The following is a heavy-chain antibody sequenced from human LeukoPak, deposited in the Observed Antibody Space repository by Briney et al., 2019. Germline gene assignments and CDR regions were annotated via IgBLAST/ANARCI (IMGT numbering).Heavy chain of an antibody. V-gene: IGHV1-46*01. CDR2: INPSGGST. D-gene: IGHD6-19*01. CDR1: GYTFTSYY. Sequence: ASVKVSCKASGYTFTSYYMHWVRQAPGQGLEWMGIINPSGGSTSYAQKFQGRVTMTRDMSTSTVYMELSSLRSEDTAVYYCARDCSLQGYSSGWAPRWFDPWGQGTLVTVSS. J-gene: IGHJ5*02. CDR3: ARDCSLQGYSSGWAPRWFDP.